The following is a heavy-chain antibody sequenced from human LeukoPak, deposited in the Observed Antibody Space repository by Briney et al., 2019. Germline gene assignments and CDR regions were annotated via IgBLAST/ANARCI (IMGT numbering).Heavy chain of an antibody. Sequence: PGGSLRLSCAASGFTFSSYWMSWVRQAPGKGLEWVANIKEDGSEKYYVDSVKGRFTISRDNAKNSLYLQMNSLRAEDTAVYYCARDDESTVVTPFDYWGQGTLVTVSS. D-gene: IGHD4-23*01. V-gene: IGHV3-7*01. CDR2: IKEDGSEK. CDR3: ARDDESTVVTPFDY. J-gene: IGHJ4*02. CDR1: GFTFSSYW.